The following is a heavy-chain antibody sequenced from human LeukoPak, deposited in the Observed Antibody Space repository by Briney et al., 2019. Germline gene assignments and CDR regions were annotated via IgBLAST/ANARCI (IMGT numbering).Heavy chain of an antibody. CDR2: IYYSGST. D-gene: IGHD3-10*01. V-gene: IGHV4-59*08. CDR3: ARTDGSGSPPQQWLPLGAFDI. CDR1: GGSISSYY. J-gene: IGHJ3*02. Sequence: SETLSLTCTVSGGSISSYYWSWIRQPPGKGLEWVGYIYYSGSTNYNPSLKSRVTISVDTSKNQFSLKLSSVTAADTAVYYCARTDGSGSPPQQWLPLGAFDIWGQGTMVTVSS.